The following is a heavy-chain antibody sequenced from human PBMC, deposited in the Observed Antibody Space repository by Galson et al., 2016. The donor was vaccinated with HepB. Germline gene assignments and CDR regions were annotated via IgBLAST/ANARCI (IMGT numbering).Heavy chain of an antibody. V-gene: IGHV3-53*01. CDR1: GITVSDTY. D-gene: IGHD3-9*01. Sequence: SLRLSCAVSGITVSDTYMSWVRQAPGKGLEWVSVIYRDGRTYHGDSVKGRFTISRDTAKNSLYLQMNSLRAEDTAVYYCAKSVLEYDILTGYYRRGADYGGQVTLVTVSS. J-gene: IGHJ4*02. CDR2: IYRDGRT. CDR3: AKSVLEYDILTGYYRRGADY.